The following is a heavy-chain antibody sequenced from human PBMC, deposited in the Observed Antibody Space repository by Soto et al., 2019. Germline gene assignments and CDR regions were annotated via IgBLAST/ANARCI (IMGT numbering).Heavy chain of an antibody. V-gene: IGHV1-46*01. J-gene: IGHJ4*02. CDR2: INPSGGST. CDR3: ARNFDY. Sequence: ASVKVSCKASGYTFSNYGITRMRQAPGQGLEWMGIINPSGGSTSYAQKFQGRVTMTRDTSTSTVYMELSSLRSEDTAVYYCARNFDYWGQGTLVTVSS. CDR1: GYTFSNYG.